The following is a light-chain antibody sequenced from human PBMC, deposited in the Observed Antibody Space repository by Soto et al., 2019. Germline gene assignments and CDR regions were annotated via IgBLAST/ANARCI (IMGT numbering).Light chain of an antibody. CDR1: SGHSSYA. V-gene: IGLV4-69*01. CDR2: LNSDGSH. Sequence: QSVLTQSPSASASLGASVKLTCTLSSGHSSYAIAWHQQQPEKGPRYLMKLNSDGSHSKGDGIPDRFSGSSSGAERYLTISSLQSEDEGDYYCQTWGTGGVVFGGGTKVTVL. J-gene: IGLJ2*01. CDR3: QTWGTGGVV.